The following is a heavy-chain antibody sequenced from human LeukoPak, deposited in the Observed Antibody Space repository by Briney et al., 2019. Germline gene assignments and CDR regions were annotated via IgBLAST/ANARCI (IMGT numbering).Heavy chain of an antibody. Sequence: PTGGSLRLSCAASGFTFSSYGMSWVRQAPGKGLEWVSAISGSGGSTYYADSVKGRFTISRDNSKNTLDLQMNSLRAEDTAVYYCAKDDAWVRYQDWGQGTLVTVSS. CDR2: ISGSGGST. CDR1: GFTFSSYG. D-gene: IGHD5-12*01. V-gene: IGHV3-23*01. CDR3: AKDDAWVRYQD. J-gene: IGHJ4*02.